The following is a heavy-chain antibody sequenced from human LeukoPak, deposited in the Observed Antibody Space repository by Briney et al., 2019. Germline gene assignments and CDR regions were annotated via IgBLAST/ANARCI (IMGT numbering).Heavy chain of an antibody. CDR3: AKDGGYSYGFDY. CDR2: ISGSGGST. J-gene: IGHJ4*02. Sequence: GGSLGLSCAASGFTFSSYAMSWVRQAPGKGLEWVSAISGSGGSTYYADSVKGRFTISRDNSKNTLYLQMNSLRAEDTAVYYCAKDGGYSYGFDYWGQGTLVTVSS. D-gene: IGHD5-18*01. V-gene: IGHV3-23*01. CDR1: GFTFSSYA.